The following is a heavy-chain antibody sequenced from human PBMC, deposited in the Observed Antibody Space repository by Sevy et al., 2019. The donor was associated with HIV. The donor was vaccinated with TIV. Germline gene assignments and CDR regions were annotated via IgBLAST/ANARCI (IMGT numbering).Heavy chain of an antibody. V-gene: IGHV3-7*01. CDR2: IKQDGSEK. J-gene: IGHJ3*02. Sequence: GGSLRLSCAASGFTFSSYWMSWVRQAPGKGLEWVANIKQDGSEKYYVDSVKGRFTISRDNAKNSLYLQMNSLRAEDTAVYYCARDLGAMVGGVIIHRAEAFDIWGQGTMVTVS. CDR3: ARDLGAMVGGVIIHRAEAFDI. D-gene: IGHD3-10*01. CDR1: GFTFSSYW.